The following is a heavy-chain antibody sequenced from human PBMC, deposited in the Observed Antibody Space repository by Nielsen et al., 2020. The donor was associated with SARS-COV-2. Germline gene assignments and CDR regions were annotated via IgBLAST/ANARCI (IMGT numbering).Heavy chain of an antibody. Sequence: ASVKVSCKASGYTFTSYAMHWVRQAPGQRLEWMGWINAGNGNTKYSQKFQGRVTITRDTSASTAYMELSSLRSEDTAVYYCARVSSSWDDNWFDPWGQGTLVTVSS. V-gene: IGHV1-3*01. D-gene: IGHD6-13*01. J-gene: IGHJ5*02. CDR1: GYTFTSYA. CDR2: INAGNGNT. CDR3: ARVSSSWDDNWFDP.